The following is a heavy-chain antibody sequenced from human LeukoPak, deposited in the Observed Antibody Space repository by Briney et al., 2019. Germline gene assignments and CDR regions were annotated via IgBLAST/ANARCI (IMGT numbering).Heavy chain of an antibody. V-gene: IGHV3-9*01. CDR2: ISWNSGSI. CDR1: GFTFDDYA. Sequence: SGGSLRLSCAASGFTFDDYAMHWVRQAPGKGLEWVSGISWNSGSIGYADSVKGRFTISRDNAKNSLYLQMNSLRAEDTALYYCAKGRYSYGLDYWGQGTLVTVSS. D-gene: IGHD5-18*01. CDR3: AKGRYSYGLDY. J-gene: IGHJ4*02.